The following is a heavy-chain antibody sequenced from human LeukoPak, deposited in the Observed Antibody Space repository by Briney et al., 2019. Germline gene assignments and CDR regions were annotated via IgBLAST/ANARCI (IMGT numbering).Heavy chain of an antibody. CDR3: ARGVTTSFDY. D-gene: IGHD4-17*01. Sequence: ASVKVSCKASGYTFTNFGISWVRQAPGQGLEWMGWISTNNGNTNYVQNLQGRVTMTTDSSTSTAYMELRSLKSDDTAVYYCARGVTTSFDYWGQGTLVTVSS. CDR1: GYTFTNFG. J-gene: IGHJ4*02. V-gene: IGHV1-18*01. CDR2: ISTNNGNT.